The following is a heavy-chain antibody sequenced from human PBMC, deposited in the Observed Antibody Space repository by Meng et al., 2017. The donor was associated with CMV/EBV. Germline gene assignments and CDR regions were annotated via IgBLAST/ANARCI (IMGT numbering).Heavy chain of an antibody. Sequence: ASVKVSCKASGYTFTSYDINWVRQANGQGLEWMGWMNPNSGNTGYAQKFQGRVTMTRNTSISTAYMELSSLRSEDTAVYYCARGGHSTTIFGVVIYNWFDPWGQGTLVTVSS. D-gene: IGHD3-3*01. V-gene: IGHV1-8*01. CDR3: ARGGHSTTIFGVVIYNWFDP. CDR1: GYTFTSYD. CDR2: MNPNSGNT. J-gene: IGHJ5*02.